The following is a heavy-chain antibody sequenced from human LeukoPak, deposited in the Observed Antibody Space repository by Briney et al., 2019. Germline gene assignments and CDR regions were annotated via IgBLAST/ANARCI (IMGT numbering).Heavy chain of an antibody. CDR2: MNPNSGNT. D-gene: IGHD3-16*02. CDR1: GYTFTSYD. J-gene: IGHJ6*02. Sequence: ASVKVSCKASGYTFTSYDINWVRQATGQGLEWMGWMNPNSGNTGYAQKFQGRVTITADESTSTAYMELSSLRSEDTAVYYCAREGNVWGSYRSIHYYYYGMDVWGQGTTVTVSS. CDR3: AREGNVWGSYRSIHYYYYGMDV. V-gene: IGHV1-8*01.